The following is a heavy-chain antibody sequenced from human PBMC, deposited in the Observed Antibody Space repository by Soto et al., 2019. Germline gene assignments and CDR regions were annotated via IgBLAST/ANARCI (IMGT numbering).Heavy chain of an antibody. CDR2: TYYRSKWYN. V-gene: IGHV6-1*01. J-gene: IGHJ5*02. CDR1: GDSVSSNSAA. CDR3: ARDQREVAAAWDDWFDP. D-gene: IGHD6-13*01. Sequence: SQTLSLTCAISGDSVSSNSAAWNWIRQSPSRGLEWLGRTYYRSKWYNDYAVSVKSRITINPDTSKNQFSLQLNSVTPEDTAVYYCARDQREVAAAWDDWFDPWGQGTLVTVSS.